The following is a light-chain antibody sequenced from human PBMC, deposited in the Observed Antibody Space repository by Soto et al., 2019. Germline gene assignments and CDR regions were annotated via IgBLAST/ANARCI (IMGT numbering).Light chain of an antibody. Sequence: DIQMTQSPSTLSASVGDTVTITCRASQSINDWLAWYQQKPGKAPKLLIYDASILQSGVPLRFSGSGYGTEFTLTISSLQPDDFGTYYCQQDNNCFGPGTKVDIK. J-gene: IGKJ3*01. CDR2: DAS. CDR1: QSINDW. V-gene: IGKV1-5*01. CDR3: QQDNNC.